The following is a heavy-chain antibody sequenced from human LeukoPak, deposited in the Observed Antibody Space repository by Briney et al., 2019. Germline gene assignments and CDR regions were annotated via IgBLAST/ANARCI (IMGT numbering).Heavy chain of an antibody. Sequence: PSETLSLTCTVSGGSISSSSYYWGWIRQPAGKGLEWIGRIYTSGSTNYNPSLKSRVTMSVDTSKNQFSLKLSSVTAADTAVYYCARDQYYDFWSGSPYYYYYYMDVWGKGTTVTVSS. D-gene: IGHD3-3*01. CDR1: GGSISSSSYY. V-gene: IGHV4-61*02. CDR2: IYTSGST. CDR3: ARDQYYDFWSGSPYYYYYYMDV. J-gene: IGHJ6*03.